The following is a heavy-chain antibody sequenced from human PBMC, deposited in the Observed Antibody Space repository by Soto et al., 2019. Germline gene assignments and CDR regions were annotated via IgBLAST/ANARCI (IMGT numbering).Heavy chain of an antibody. J-gene: IGHJ4*02. Sequence: GGSLRLSCAASGFTFSSYGMHWVRQAPGKGLEWVAVIWYDGSNKYYADSVKGRFTISRDNSKNTLYLQMNSLRAEDTAVYYCARDQLRGYSYGLDYWGQGTLVTVSS. CDR3: ARDQLRGYSYGLDY. CDR1: GFTFSSYG. CDR2: IWYDGSNK. V-gene: IGHV3-33*01. D-gene: IGHD5-18*01.